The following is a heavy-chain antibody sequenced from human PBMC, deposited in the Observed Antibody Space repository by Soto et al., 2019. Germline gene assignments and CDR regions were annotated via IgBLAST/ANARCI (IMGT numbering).Heavy chain of an antibody. CDR2: IYYSGST. CDR3: ARAVGYRSGRRQHLFSF. J-gene: IGHJ4*02. CDR1: GGSISSGDYY. D-gene: IGHD3-16*02. V-gene: IGHV4-30-4*01. Sequence: SETLSLPCTVSGGSISSGDYYWSWIRQPPGKGLEWIGYIYYSGSTYYNPSLKSRVTISVDTSKNQFSLKMISATGADTPMYYFARAVGYRSGRRQHLFSFRGQGT.